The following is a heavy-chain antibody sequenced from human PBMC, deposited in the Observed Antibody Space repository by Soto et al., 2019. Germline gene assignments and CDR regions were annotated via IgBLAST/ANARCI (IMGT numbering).Heavy chain of an antibody. D-gene: IGHD3-3*01. V-gene: IGHV3-23*01. Sequence: PGGSLRLSCVASGFTFSTHAMSWVRQVPGKGLEWVSTFSGSGGNIYYGESVKGRFTISRDNSKNTLYLQMNSLRAEDTAVYYCAKEEGPPYYDFWSGYYYYGMDVWGQGTTVTVSS. CDR3: AKEEGPPYYDFWSGYYYYGMDV. J-gene: IGHJ6*02. CDR2: FSGSGGNI. CDR1: GFTFSTHA.